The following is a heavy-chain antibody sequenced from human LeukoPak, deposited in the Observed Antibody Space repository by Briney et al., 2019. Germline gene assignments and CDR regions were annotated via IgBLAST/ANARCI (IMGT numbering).Heavy chain of an antibody. D-gene: IGHD4-17*01. J-gene: IGHJ5*02. CDR2: ISSSGSTI. CDR1: GFTFSDYY. V-gene: IGHV3-11*04. CDR3: ARDDYGDYVFDP. Sequence: GGSLRLSCAASGFTFSDYYMSWIRQAPGRGLEWVSYISSSGSTIYYADSVKGRFTISRDNAKNSLYLQMSSLRAEDTAVYYCARDDYGDYVFDPWGQGTLVTVSS.